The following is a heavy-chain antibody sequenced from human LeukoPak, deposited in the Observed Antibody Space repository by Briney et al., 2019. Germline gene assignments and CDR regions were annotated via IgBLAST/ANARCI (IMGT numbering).Heavy chain of an antibody. V-gene: IGHV5-51*01. D-gene: IGHD6-19*01. CDR1: GSRFTSYW. CDR3: ARRVAALGAFDI. CDR2: IYPGDSET. Sequence: GESLQISCRGSGSRFTSYWIAWVRQMPGKGLEWMGIIYPGDSETRYSPSFQGQVTISADKSISTAYLQWSSLKASDTAMYYCARRVAALGAFDIWGQGTMVTVSS. J-gene: IGHJ3*02.